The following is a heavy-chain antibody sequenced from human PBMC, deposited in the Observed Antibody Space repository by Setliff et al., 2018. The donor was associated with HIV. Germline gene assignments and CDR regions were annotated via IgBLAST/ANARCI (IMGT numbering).Heavy chain of an antibody. D-gene: IGHD3-16*01. V-gene: IGHV3-66*04. CDR3: ARQNSECYGDSFDI. Sequence: GESLKISCAASEFTVNSYYMTWVRQPPGKGLECVSIIYTGGTTRYADSVRGRFTISRDTSKNTVSLQMKSLRAEDTAVYFCARQNSECYGDSFDIWGQGTVVTVSS. CDR2: IYTGGTT. J-gene: IGHJ3*02. CDR1: EFTVNSYY.